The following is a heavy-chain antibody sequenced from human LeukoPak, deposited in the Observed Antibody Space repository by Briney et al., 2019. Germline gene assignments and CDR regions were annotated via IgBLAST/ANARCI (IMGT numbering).Heavy chain of an antibody. CDR3: ARGRFLDAFDN. Sequence: SETLSLTCTVSGGSIRSYYWSWIRQPPGKGLEWIGYIYYSGSTKYKPSLKSRVTISVDTSKNQFSLKLSSVTAADTAVYYCARGRFLDAFDNWGQGTMVTVSS. J-gene: IGHJ3*02. V-gene: IGHV4-59*01. D-gene: IGHD3-3*01. CDR1: GGSIRSYY. CDR2: IYYSGST.